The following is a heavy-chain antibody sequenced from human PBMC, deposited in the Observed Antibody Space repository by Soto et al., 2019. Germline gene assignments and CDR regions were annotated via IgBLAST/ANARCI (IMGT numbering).Heavy chain of an antibody. CDR2: INPSGGST. CDR3: ARDYSSSSDF. V-gene: IGHV1-46*03. CDR1: GYTFISNY. Sequence: VKVSCKASGYTFISNYVHWVRQAPGQGLEWMGIINPSGGSTIAQKFQGRVTMTRDTSTSTVYMELSSLRSEDTAVYYCARDYSSSSDFWGQGTLVTASS. D-gene: IGHD6-13*01. J-gene: IGHJ4*02.